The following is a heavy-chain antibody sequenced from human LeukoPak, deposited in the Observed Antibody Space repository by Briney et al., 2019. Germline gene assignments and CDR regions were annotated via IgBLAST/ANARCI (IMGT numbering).Heavy chain of an antibody. CDR3: ATLELSTYYFDY. CDR1: GFTFSSYA. V-gene: IGHV3-23*01. J-gene: IGHJ4*02. Sequence: GGSLRLSCAASGFTFSSYAMSWVRQAPGKGLEWVSAISGSGGSTYYADSVEGRFTISRDNSKNTLYLQMNSLRAEDTAVYYCATLELSTYYFDYWGQGTLVTVSS. CDR2: ISGSGGST. D-gene: IGHD3-16*02.